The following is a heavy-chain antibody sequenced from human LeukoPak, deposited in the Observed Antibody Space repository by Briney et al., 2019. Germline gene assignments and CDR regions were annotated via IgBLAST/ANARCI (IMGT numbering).Heavy chain of an antibody. D-gene: IGHD3-10*01. CDR1: GYPFVGYY. CDR3: ARVLWFGESGNAFDI. J-gene: IGHJ3*02. V-gene: IGHV1-2*02. Sequence: ASVKVSCKASGYPFVGYYIHWVRQAPGQGLEWMGWINPKGGGTNYAQKFQGRVTMTRDTSISTAYMELSRLRSVDTAVYYCARVLWFGESGNAFDIWGQGTMVTVSS. CDR2: INPKGGGT.